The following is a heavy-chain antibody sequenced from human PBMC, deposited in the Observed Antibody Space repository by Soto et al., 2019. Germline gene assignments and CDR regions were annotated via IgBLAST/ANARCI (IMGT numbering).Heavy chain of an antibody. Sequence: EVQLVESGGGLVQPGGSLRLSCAASGFTFSSYDMHWVRQASGKGLEYISAISSNGGITYYANSVKGRFTISRDNSKNMMYLQMGSLRAEDMAVYYCVRDTSFDYWGQGTLVTVSS. V-gene: IGHV3-64*01. J-gene: IGHJ4*02. CDR1: GFTFSSYD. CDR3: VRDTSFDY. CDR2: ISSNGGIT. D-gene: IGHD3-16*01.